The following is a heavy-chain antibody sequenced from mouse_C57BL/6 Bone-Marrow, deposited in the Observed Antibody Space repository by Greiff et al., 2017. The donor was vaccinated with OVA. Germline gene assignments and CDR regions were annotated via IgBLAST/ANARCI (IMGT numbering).Heavy chain of an antibody. CDR1: GSTFTDYY. Sequence: VQLQQSGPELVKPGASVKISCQASGSTFTDYYMNWVKQSHGKSLEWIGDINPNNGGTSYNQKFKGKATLTVDKSSSTAYMELRSLTSEDSAVYYCAREYGSSFNWYFDVWGTGTTVTVSS. CDR3: AREYGSSFNWYFDV. J-gene: IGHJ1*03. V-gene: IGHV1-26*01. CDR2: INPNNGGT. D-gene: IGHD1-1*01.